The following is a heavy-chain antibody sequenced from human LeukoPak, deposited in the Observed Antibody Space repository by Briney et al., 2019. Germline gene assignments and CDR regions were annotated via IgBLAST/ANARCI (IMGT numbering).Heavy chain of an antibody. V-gene: IGHV1-69*05. CDR3: ARRYCSSTSCYEDY. Sequence: ASVKVSCKASGGTFSNYAISWVRQAPGQGLEWMGGIIPLFGAANFAQKFQGRVTITRNTSISTAYMELSSLRSEDTAVYYCARRYCSSTSCYEDYWGQGTLVTVSS. CDR2: IIPLFGAA. D-gene: IGHD2-2*01. CDR1: GGTFSNYA. J-gene: IGHJ4*02.